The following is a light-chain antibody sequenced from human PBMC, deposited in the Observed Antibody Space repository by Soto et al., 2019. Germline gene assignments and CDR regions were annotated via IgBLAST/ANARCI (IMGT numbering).Light chain of an antibody. CDR3: QQRSDWPRT. J-gene: IGKJ2*01. Sequence: EIVLTQSPATLSLSPGERATLSCRASQSVSRSLAWYQQKPGQAPGLLIYDTSKRATGIPARFSGSGSGTVFTLTISSLEPEDCAVYYCQQRSDWPRTFGQGTKLEVK. V-gene: IGKV3-11*01. CDR2: DTS. CDR1: QSVSRS.